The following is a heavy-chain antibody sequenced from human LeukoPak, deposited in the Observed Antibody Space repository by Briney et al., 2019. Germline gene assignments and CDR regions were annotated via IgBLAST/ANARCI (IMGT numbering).Heavy chain of an antibody. CDR3: AKDSSVPYGITE. J-gene: IGHJ4*02. V-gene: IGHV3-21*04. D-gene: IGHD4-17*01. Sequence: GGSLRLSCAASGFTFSSYSMNWVRQAPGKGLEWVSSISSSSSYIYYADSVKGRFTISRDNAKNSLYLQMNSLRAEDTALYYCAKDSSVPYGITEWGQGTLVTVSS. CDR1: GFTFSSYS. CDR2: ISSSSSYI.